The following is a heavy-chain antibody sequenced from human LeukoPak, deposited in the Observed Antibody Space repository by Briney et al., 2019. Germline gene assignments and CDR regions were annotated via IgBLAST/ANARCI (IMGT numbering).Heavy chain of an antibody. D-gene: IGHD6-13*01. V-gene: IGHV3-23*01. CDR3: ARSTAASASDY. CDR1: GFIFSNNA. CDR2: ITASGDRT. Sequence: GGSLRLSCAAAGFIFSNNAMTWVRQAPGKGLEWVSSITASGDRTFNADSVKGRFTISRDNSKNTLYLLMNSLRAEDTALYYCARSTAASASDYWGQGTPVTVSS. J-gene: IGHJ4*02.